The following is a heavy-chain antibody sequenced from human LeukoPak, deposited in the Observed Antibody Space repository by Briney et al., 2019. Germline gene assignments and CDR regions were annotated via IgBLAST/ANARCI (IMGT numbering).Heavy chain of an antibody. Sequence: SVKVSCKASGGTFTSYAVRWVRQAPGQWLEWMGGIIPIFGTANYAQTFHGRVTITADESTSTAYMELSSLRSGDTAVYYCARDTIFGVVTPSVDFDYWGQGTLVTVSS. V-gene: IGHV1-69*13. CDR3: ARDTIFGVVTPSVDFDY. CDR2: IIPIFGTA. D-gene: IGHD3-3*01. J-gene: IGHJ4*02. CDR1: GGTFTSYA.